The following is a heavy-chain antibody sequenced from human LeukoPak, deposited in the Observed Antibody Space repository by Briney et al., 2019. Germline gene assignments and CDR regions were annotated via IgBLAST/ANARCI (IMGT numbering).Heavy chain of an antibody. D-gene: IGHD6-25*01. CDR3: ARSQYSTGLFDF. J-gene: IGHJ4*02. Sequence: PGGPLRLSCAASGFTFSNYYMSWIRQPPGKGLEWIGEINHSGSTNYNPSLKSRVTISVDTSKNQFSLRLTSVTAADTAVYYCARSQYSTGLFDFWGQGTLVTVSS. CDR2: INHSGST. V-gene: IGHV4-34*01. CDR1: GFTFSNYY.